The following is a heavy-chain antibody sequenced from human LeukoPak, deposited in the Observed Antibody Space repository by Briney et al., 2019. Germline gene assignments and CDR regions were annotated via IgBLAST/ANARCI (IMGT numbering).Heavy chain of an antibody. J-gene: IGHJ6*02. V-gene: IGHV1-69*13. CDR1: GGTFSSYA. Sequence: ASVKVSCKASGGTFSSYAISWVRQAPGQGLEWMGGIIPIFGTANYAQKFQGRVTITADESTGTAYMELSSLRSEDTAVYYCARCRSVDDYYYYYGMDVWGQGTTVTVSS. CDR3: ARCRSVDDYYYYYGMDV. CDR2: IIPIFGTA. D-gene: IGHD4-23*01.